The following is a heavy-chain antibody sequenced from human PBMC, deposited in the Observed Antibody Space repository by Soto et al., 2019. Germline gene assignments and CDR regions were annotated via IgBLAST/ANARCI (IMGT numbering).Heavy chain of an antibody. V-gene: IGHV3-66*01. Sequence: HPGGSLRLSCAASGFTVSSNYMSWVRQAPGKGLEWVSVIYSGGSTYYADSVKGRFTISRDNSKNTLYLQMNSLRAEDTAVYYCARDARIHRIGYCISTSCSRDAFDIWGQGTMVTVSS. CDR1: GFTVSSNY. CDR2: IYSGGST. CDR3: ARDARIHRIGYCISTSCSRDAFDI. J-gene: IGHJ3*02. D-gene: IGHD2-2*01.